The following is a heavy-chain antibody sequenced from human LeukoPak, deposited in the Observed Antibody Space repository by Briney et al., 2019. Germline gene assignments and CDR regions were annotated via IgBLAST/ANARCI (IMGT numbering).Heavy chain of an antibody. D-gene: IGHD5-12*01. V-gene: IGHV4-59*01. CDR3: ASSGYSGYAFDY. J-gene: IGHJ4*02. CDR1: GGSMRNYY. Sequence: SETLSLTCTVSGGSMRNYYWSWIRQPPGKGLEWIGYIYSSGSTSYNPSLKSRVTISVDTSKNQFSLKLSSVTAADTAVYYCASSGYSGYAFDYWGQGTLVTVSS. CDR2: IYSSGST.